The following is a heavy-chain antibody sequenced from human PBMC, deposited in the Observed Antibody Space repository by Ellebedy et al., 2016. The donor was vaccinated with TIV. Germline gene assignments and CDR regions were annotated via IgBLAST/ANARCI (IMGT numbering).Heavy chain of an antibody. V-gene: IGHV3-23*01. CDR3: AKPVGQMTQFQHAMDV. CDR1: GFTFSSHA. CDR2: ISATGLSK. Sequence: GGSLRLXXAASGFTFSSHAMSWVRQAPGKGLEWVSAISATGLSKYYADSVKGRFTISRDNSKNTLYLQMNSQRAEDTAVYYCAKPVGQMTQFQHAMDVWGQGTTVTVSS. D-gene: IGHD5-24*01. J-gene: IGHJ6*02.